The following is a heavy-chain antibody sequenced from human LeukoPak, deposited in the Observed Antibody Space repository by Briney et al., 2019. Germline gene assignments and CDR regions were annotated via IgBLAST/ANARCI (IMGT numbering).Heavy chain of an antibody. CDR1: GYTFTSYY. J-gene: IGHJ5*02. V-gene: IGHV1-46*01. Sequence: ASVKVSCKASGYTFTSYYMHWVRQAPGQGLEWMGIINPSGGSTSYAQKFQGRVTMTRDMSTSTVYMELSSLRSDDTAVYYCARGPRIAVAGKNWFDPWGQGTLVTVSS. CDR2: INPSGGST. D-gene: IGHD6-19*01. CDR3: ARGPRIAVAGKNWFDP.